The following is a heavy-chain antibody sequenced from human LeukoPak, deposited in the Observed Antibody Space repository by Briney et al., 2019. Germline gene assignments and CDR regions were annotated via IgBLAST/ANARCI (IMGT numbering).Heavy chain of an antibody. CDR3: AKDGAQYSSGPECDP. J-gene: IGHJ5*02. CDR2: ISHDGMNA. CDR1: GLHFSGTA. V-gene: IGHV3-23*01. D-gene: IGHD6-19*01. Sequence: GGSLRLSCAASGLHFSGTAMSWVRQAPRKGLEWVSAISHDGMNAYYADSVKSRFTISRDNSKKTVSLEMSSLTAADTGVYYCAKDGAQYSSGPECDPRGQGALVTVSP.